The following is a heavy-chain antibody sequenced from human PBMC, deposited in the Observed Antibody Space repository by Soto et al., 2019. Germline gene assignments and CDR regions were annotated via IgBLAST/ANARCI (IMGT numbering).Heavy chain of an antibody. D-gene: IGHD2-21*02. CDR1: GFSVRTNY. Sequence: PGGSLRLSCAASGFSVRTNYMSWVRQAPGKGLEWVSVIESGGSIYYADSVKGRFIISRDYAKNTVYLQMNTLRVEDTAVYYCATAGVTPAFFDYWGQGTLVTVSS. J-gene: IGHJ4*02. CDR3: ATAGVTPAFFDY. V-gene: IGHV3-53*01. CDR2: IESGGSI.